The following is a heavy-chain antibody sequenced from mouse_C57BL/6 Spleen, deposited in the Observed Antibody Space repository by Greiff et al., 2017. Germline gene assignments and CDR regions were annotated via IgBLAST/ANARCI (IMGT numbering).Heavy chain of an antibody. V-gene: IGHV2-6-1*01. CDR3: ARHEGDYGSLRAMDY. CDR2: IWSDGST. Sequence: VQVVESGPGLVAPSQSLSITCTVSGFSLTSYGVHWVRQPPGKGLEWLVVIWSDGSTTYNSALKSKLSISKDNSKSKVFLKMNSLQTDDTAMYYCARHEGDYGSLRAMDYWGQGTSVTVSS. CDR1: GFSLTSYG. J-gene: IGHJ4*01. D-gene: IGHD1-1*02.